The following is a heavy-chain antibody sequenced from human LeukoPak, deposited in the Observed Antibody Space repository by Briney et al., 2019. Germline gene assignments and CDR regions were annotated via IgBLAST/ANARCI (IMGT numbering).Heavy chain of an antibody. Sequence: SETLSLTCAVYVGSFSGYYWSWIRQPPWKGLEWIGEINHSGSTNYNPSLKSRVTISVDTSKNQFTLKLSSVTAADTAVYYCARGVYSSLLDYWGQGTLVTVSS. CDR2: INHSGST. V-gene: IGHV4-34*01. CDR1: VGSFSGYY. D-gene: IGHD2-21*01. J-gene: IGHJ4*02. CDR3: ARGVYSSLLDY.